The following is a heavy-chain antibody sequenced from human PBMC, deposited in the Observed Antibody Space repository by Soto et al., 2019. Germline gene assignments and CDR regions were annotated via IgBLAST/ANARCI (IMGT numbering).Heavy chain of an antibody. Sequence: QVQLVQSGAEVKKPGASVKVSCKASGYTFTSYDINWVRQATGQGLEWMGWMNPNSGNTGYAQKFQGRVTMTRNTSISTAYMELSSLGSEDTAVYYCARVLYCSGGSCYVYYFDYWGQGTLVTVSS. CDR2: MNPNSGNT. D-gene: IGHD2-15*01. V-gene: IGHV1-8*01. CDR3: ARVLYCSGGSCYVYYFDY. J-gene: IGHJ4*02. CDR1: GYTFTSYD.